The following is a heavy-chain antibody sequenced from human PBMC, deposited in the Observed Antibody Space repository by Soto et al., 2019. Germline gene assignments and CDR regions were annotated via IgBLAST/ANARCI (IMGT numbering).Heavy chain of an antibody. Sequence: GGSLRLSCAASGFTFSTYAMHWVRQAPGKGLEYIAGISSNGSTTSYKDSVKGRFIISRDNSESTLYLQISSLRFDDTAVYFFVKNHIATAGIGLYKWFDPWGQGTRVTVSS. D-gene: IGHD6-13*01. V-gene: IGHV3-64D*06. CDR1: GFTFSTYA. CDR3: VKNHIATAGIGLYKWFDP. CDR2: ISSNGSTT. J-gene: IGHJ5*02.